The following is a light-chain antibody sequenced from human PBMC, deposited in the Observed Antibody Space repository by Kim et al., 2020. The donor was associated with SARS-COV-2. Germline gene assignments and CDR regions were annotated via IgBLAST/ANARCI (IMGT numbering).Light chain of an antibody. V-gene: IGLV3-19*01. CDR1: SLRSYY. Sequence: SSELTQDPAVSVALGQTVRITCQGDSLRSYYASWYQQKPGQAPVLVIYGKNNRPSGIPDRFSGSSSGNTASLTIPGAQAEDEADYYCKSRDSSGNHTDVF. CDR3: KSRDSSGNHTDV. J-gene: IGLJ1*01. CDR2: GKN.